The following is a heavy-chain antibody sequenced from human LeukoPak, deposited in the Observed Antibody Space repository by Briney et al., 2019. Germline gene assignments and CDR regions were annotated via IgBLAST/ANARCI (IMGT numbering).Heavy chain of an antibody. Sequence: PSETLSLTCAVSGGSISSGGYYWSWIRQPPGKGLEWIGYIYYSGSTNYNPSLKSRVTISVDTSKNQFSLKLSSVTAADTAVYYCARGHRSSSGWLPLNDYWGQGTLVTVSS. V-gene: IGHV4-61*08. CDR3: ARGHRSSSGWLPLNDY. CDR1: GGSISSGGYY. D-gene: IGHD6-19*01. CDR2: IYYSGST. J-gene: IGHJ4*02.